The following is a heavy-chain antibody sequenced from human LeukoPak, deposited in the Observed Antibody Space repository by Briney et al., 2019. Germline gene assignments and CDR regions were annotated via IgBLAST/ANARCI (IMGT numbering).Heavy chain of an antibody. CDR1: GGSVSSGSYH. Sequence: PSETLSLTCTVSGGSVSSGSYHWSWIRQPPGKGLEWIGYIYYSGSTNYNPSLKSRVTISVDTSKNQFSLKLSSVTAADTAVYYCARVLGYSYGYIDYWGQGTLVTVSS. V-gene: IGHV4-61*01. CDR3: ARVLGYSYGYIDY. CDR2: IYYSGST. D-gene: IGHD5-18*01. J-gene: IGHJ4*02.